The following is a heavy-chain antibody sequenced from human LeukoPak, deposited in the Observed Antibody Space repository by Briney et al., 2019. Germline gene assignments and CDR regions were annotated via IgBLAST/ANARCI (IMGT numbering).Heavy chain of an antibody. J-gene: IGHJ4*02. CDR1: GGSISSSSYY. Sequence: SETLSLTCTVSGGSISSSSYYWGWIRQPPGKGLEWIGSIYYSGRNYYNPSLKSRVTISVDTSKNQFSLNLSSVTAADAAMYYCARLRDDYGDYWGQGTLVTVSS. V-gene: IGHV4-39*01. CDR2: IYYSGRN. CDR3: ARLRDDYGDY.